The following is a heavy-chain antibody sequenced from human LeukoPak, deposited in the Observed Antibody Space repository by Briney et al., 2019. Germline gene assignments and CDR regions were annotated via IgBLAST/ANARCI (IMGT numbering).Heavy chain of an antibody. CDR1: GGSINRSTYF. Sequence: SETLSLTCSVSGGSINRSTYFWSWIRQPPGKGLEWIGSVYYSGSTYYNPSLKSRATILVDTSKNQFSLNLRSVTAADTAVYYCARRDTSIAAPSFDYWGQGTLVTVSS. CDR2: VYYSGST. CDR3: ARRDTSIAAPSFDY. D-gene: IGHD6-6*01. J-gene: IGHJ4*02. V-gene: IGHV4-39*07.